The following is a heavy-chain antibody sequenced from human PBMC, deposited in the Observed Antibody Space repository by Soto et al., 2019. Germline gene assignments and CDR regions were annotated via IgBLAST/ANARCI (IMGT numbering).Heavy chain of an antibody. V-gene: IGHV3-30-3*01. CDR1: GFTFSSYA. D-gene: IGHD1-26*01. CDR3: ARDLLGAITGWFDP. CDR2: ISYDGSNK. Sequence: PGGSLRLSCAASGFTFSSYAMHWVRQAPGKGLEWVAVISYDGSNKYYADSVKGRFTISRDNSKNTLYLQMNSLRAEDTAVYYCARDLLGAITGWFDPWGHGTLVTVSS. J-gene: IGHJ5*02.